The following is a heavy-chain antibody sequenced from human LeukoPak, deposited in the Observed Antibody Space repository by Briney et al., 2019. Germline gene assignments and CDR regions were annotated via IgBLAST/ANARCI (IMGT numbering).Heavy chain of an antibody. CDR3: VRGNYDNRGYSNAFDI. V-gene: IGHV4-59*01. J-gene: IGHJ3*02. CDR1: GVSISSSC. Sequence: SETLSLTCTVSGVSISSSCWSWIRQPPGKRLEWIGYIYYNGNTNSNPSLKSRVTISADTSKNQFSLKLSSVTAADTAVYYCVRGNYDNRGYSNAFDIWGQGAMVTVSS. D-gene: IGHD3-22*01. CDR2: IYYNGNT.